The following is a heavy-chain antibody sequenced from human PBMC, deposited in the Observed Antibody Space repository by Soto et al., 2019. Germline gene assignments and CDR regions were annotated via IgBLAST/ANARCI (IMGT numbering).Heavy chain of an antibody. V-gene: IGHV1-8*02. CDR2: MNPNGGNT. CDR1: GYTFSNYY. CDR3: ARVVRRRVLLY. J-gene: IGHJ4*02. Sequence: EASVKVSCTASGYTFSNYYIHWVRQATGQGLEWMGRMNPNGGNTGYAQKFQGRVTMTRNTSISTAYMELSSLRSEDTAVYYCARVVRRRVLLYWGQGTLVTVSS. D-gene: IGHD2-15*01.